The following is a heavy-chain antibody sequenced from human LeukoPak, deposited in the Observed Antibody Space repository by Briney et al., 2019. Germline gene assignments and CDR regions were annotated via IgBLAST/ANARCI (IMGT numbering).Heavy chain of an antibody. CDR3: ARERVRDGYNFDY. CDR2: IYHSGST. CDR1: GYSISSGYY. J-gene: IGHJ4*02. V-gene: IGHV4-38-2*02. Sequence: PSETLSLTCTVSGYSISSGYYWGWIRQPPGKGLEWIGSIYHSGSTYYNPSLKSRVTISVDTSKNQFSLKLSSVTAADTAVYYCARERVRDGYNFDYWGQGTLVTVSS. D-gene: IGHD5-24*01.